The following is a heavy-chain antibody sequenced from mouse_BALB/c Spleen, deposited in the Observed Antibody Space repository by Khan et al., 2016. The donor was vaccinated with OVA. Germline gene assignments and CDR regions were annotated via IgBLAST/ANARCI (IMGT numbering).Heavy chain of an antibody. J-gene: IGHJ4*01. CDR1: GYTFTSHT. V-gene: IGHV1-4*01. CDR2: INPRSGYS. Sequence: QVQLQQSGAELARPGASVKMSCKASGYTFTSHTMPWIMQSPGQGLEWIGYINPRSGYSNYNQKFNDKATLTADKSSSTAHMQLSSLTSEDSAVYYCARRTTGYAMDYWGQGTSVTVSS. CDR3: ARRTTGYAMDY. D-gene: IGHD2-14*01.